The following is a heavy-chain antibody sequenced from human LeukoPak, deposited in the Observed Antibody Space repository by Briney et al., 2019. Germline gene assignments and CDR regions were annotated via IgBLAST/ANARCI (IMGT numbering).Heavy chain of an antibody. CDR2: IYTSGST. D-gene: IGHD6-6*01. V-gene: IGHV4-4*07. J-gene: IGHJ5*02. CDR1: GGSISSYY. CDR3: ARESRALIAARPGWFDP. Sequence: SETLSLTCTVSGGSISSYYWSWIRQPAGKGLEWIGRIYTSGSTNYNPSLKSRVTMSVDTSKNQFSLKLSSVTAADTAVYYCARESRALIAARPGWFDPWGQGTLVTVSS.